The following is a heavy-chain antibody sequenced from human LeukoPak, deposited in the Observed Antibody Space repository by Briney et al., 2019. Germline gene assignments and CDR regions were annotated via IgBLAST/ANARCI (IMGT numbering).Heavy chain of an antibody. Sequence: SETLSLTCAVYGGSFSGYYWSWIRQPPGKGLEWIGEINHSGSTNYNPSLKSRVTISVDTSKNQFSLKLSSVTAADTAVYYCASFGNYSEGGGRINYWGQETLVTVS. D-gene: IGHD1-26*01. J-gene: IGHJ4*02. CDR3: ASFGNYSEGGGRINY. CDR2: INHSGST. CDR1: GGSFSGYY. V-gene: IGHV4-34*01.